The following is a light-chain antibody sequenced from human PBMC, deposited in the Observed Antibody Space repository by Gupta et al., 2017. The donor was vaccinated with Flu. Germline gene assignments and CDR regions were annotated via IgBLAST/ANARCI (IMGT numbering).Light chain of an antibody. CDR2: GAS. V-gene: IGKV3-20*01. J-gene: IGKJ1*01. Sequence: PGTLSLSPGERATLACRASLSVSNSILAWYQQKPGQAPRLLIFGASNRATDVPDRFSGSGSGTDFTLTISRLEPEDFAVYYCQQYGHSPWTFGQGTKVEIK. CDR1: LSVSNSI. CDR3: QQYGHSPWT.